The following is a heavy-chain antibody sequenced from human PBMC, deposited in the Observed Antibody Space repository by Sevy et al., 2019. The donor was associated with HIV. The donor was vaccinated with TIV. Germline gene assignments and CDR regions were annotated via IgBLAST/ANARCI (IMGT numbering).Heavy chain of an antibody. Sequence: GGSLRLSCAASGFTFSSYAMHWVRQAPGKGLEWVAVISYDGSNKYYADSVKGRFTISRDNSKNPLYLQMNSLRAEDTAVYYCGSHDYGGNSGAFDIWGQGTMVTVSS. CDR2: ISYDGSNK. D-gene: IGHD4-17*01. V-gene: IGHV3-30-3*01. J-gene: IGHJ3*02. CDR1: GFTFSSYA. CDR3: GSHDYGGNSGAFDI.